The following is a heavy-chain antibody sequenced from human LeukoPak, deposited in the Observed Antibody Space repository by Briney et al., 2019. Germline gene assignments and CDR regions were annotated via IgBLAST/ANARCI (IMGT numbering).Heavy chain of an antibody. J-gene: IGHJ4*02. D-gene: IGHD3-22*01. V-gene: IGHV4-39*07. Sequence: ETPSLTCTVSGCPNRSNNYYWGWVPQPPGEGPGLVGRIYYSGSTYYNPSLKSRVTISVDTSKNQFSLKLSSVTAADMAVYYCARAEYYYDSSGYYYDYWGQGTLVTVSS. CDR3: ARAEYYYDSSGYYYDY. CDR2: IYYSGST. CDR1: GCPNRSNNYY.